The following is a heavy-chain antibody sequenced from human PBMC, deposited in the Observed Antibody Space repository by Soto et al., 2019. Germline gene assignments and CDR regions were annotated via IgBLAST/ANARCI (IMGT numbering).Heavy chain of an antibody. CDR3: ATHGSGWFS. D-gene: IGHD6-19*01. V-gene: IGHV3-33*01. J-gene: IGHJ5*02. CDR2: IWSDGNKR. CDR1: GFMFTNHG. Sequence: GGSLRLSCAASGFMFTNHGMHWVRQAPGKGLEWVAVIWSDGNKRYYADSVKGRFTVSRDTSNNTLYLQMNNLRASDTAMYYCATHGSGWFSWGQGTLVTVSS.